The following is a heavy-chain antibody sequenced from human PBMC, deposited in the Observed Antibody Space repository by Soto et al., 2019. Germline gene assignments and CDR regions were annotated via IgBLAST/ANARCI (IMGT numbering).Heavy chain of an antibody. V-gene: IGHV1-18*04. CDR3: GGGTWRGGMHV. D-gene: IGHD2-15*01. CDR1: GYIFTNYG. CDR2: NSAYIGQT. J-gene: IGHJ6*02. Sequence: ASVKVSCKASGYIFTNYGITWVRQAPGQGLEWMGWNSAYIGQTNYPQKVQDRLTMTTDTSTSTAYMELRSLTSNDTAVYYCGGGTWRGGMHVWGQGTTVTVSS.